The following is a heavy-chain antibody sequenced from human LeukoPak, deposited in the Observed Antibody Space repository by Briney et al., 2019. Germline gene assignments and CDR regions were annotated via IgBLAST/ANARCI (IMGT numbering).Heavy chain of an antibody. CDR2: IYYSGST. J-gene: IGHJ4*02. V-gene: IGHV4-59*01. CDR1: GASISSYY. D-gene: IGHD6-13*01. Sequence: SETLSLTCSVSGASISSYYWSWIRQSPGKGLEWIGYIYYSGSTHYNPSLKSRVTISADTSKNQFSLKLSSVTAADTAVYYCASGPYPAAGTDHQFDYWGQGTLVTVSS. CDR3: ASGPYPAAGTDHQFDY.